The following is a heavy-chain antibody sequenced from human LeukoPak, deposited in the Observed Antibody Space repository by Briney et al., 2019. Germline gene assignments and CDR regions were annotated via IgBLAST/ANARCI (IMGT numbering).Heavy chain of an antibody. J-gene: IGHJ4*02. CDR2: ISACNGNT. CDR1: GYTFTIYG. D-gene: IGHD1-26*01. V-gene: IGHV1-18*01. Sequence: GASVTVSFTASGYTFTIYGISWVRQAPGQGLEWMGWISACNGNTNYAQKLQGRVTITTDTSTSTAYMELRSLRSDDTAVYYCARDLEGATFDYWGQGTLVTVSS. CDR3: ARDLEGATFDY.